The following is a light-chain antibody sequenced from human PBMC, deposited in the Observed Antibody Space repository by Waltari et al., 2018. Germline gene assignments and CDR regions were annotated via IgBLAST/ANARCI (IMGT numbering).Light chain of an antibody. Sequence: DIVMTQSPLSLPATPGEPATISCRSSQSPLFSNGYNYLDWYVQKPGQSPQLLIYLGSNRTSGVPDRFSGSGSGTDFTLKISRVEAEDVGIYYCMQGIQTPRAFGPGTKVDIK. CDR3: MQGIQTPRA. V-gene: IGKV2-28*01. J-gene: IGKJ3*01. CDR2: LGS. CDR1: QSPLFSNGYNY.